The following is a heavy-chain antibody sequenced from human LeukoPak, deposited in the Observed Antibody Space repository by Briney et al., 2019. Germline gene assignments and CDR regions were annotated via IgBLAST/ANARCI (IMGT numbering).Heavy chain of an antibody. CDR2: ISYDGSNK. CDR3: AKNVVRGVTPRFDY. V-gene: IGHV3-30*18. J-gene: IGHJ4*02. Sequence: GGSLRLSCAASGFTFSSYGMHWVRQAPGRGLEWVAVISYDGSNKYYADSVKGRFTISRDNSKNTLYLQMNSLRAEDTAVYYCAKNVVRGVTPRFDYWGQGTLVTVSS. D-gene: IGHD3-10*01. CDR1: GFTFSSYG.